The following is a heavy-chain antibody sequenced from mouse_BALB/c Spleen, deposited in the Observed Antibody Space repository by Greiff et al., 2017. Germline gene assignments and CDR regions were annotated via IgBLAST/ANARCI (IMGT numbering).Heavy chain of an antibody. V-gene: IGHV5-6-4*01. CDR3: TRDLSDYYGSYYFDY. CDR1: GFTFSSYT. Sequence: EVKLMESGGGLVKPGGSLKLSCAASGFTFSSYTMSWVRQTPEKRLEWVATISSGGSYTYYPDSVKGRFTISRDNAKNTLYLQMSSLKSEDTAMYYCTRDLSDYYGSYYFDYWGQGTTLTVSS. CDR2: ISSGGSYT. J-gene: IGHJ2*01. D-gene: IGHD1-1*01.